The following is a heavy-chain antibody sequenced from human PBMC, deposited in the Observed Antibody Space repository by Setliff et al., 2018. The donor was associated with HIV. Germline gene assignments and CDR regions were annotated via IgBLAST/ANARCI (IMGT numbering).Heavy chain of an antibody. V-gene: IGHV4-34*01. Sequence: SETLSLTCAVYGGSFSGYYWSWIRQPPGKGLEWIGEINHSGSTNYNPSLKSRVTISVDTSKDQFSLKLSSVTAADTAVYYCARVAVAALKSWFDPWGQGTLVTVSS. CDR2: INHSGST. J-gene: IGHJ5*02. CDR1: GGSFSGYY. CDR3: ARVAVAALKSWFDP. D-gene: IGHD6-19*01.